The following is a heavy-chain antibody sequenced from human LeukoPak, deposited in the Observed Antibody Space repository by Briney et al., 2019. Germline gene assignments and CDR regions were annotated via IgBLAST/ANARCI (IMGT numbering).Heavy chain of an antibody. CDR3: ARECDGGKPPCLND. D-gene: IGHD4-23*01. CDR2: ISYDGSNK. Sequence: PGRSLRLSCAASGFTFSSYAMHWVRQAPGKGLEWVAVISYDGSNKYYADSVKGRFTISRDNSKNTLYLQMNSLRVEDTAVYYCARECDGGKPPCLNDWGQGTLVTVSS. J-gene: IGHJ4*02. V-gene: IGHV3-30*14. CDR1: GFTFSSYA.